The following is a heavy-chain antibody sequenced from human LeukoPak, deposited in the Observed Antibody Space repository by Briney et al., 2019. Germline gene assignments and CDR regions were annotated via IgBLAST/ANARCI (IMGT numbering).Heavy chain of an antibody. V-gene: IGHV1-18*01. CDR2: INTDNGNT. CDR3: ARKGCTGDCYRFDP. CDR1: GYTFNTYG. D-gene: IGHD2-21*02. J-gene: IGHJ5*02. Sequence: ASVKVSCKASGYTFNTYGIGWVRQAPGQRPEWMGWINTDNGNTKYAQKFQGRVTMTTDTSTSTAYMELSSLRSDDTAVYYCARKGCTGDCYRFDPWGQGTLVTVSS.